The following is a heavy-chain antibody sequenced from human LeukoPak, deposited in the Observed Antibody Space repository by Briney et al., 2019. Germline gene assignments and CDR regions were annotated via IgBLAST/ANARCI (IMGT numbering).Heavy chain of an antibody. D-gene: IGHD3-10*01. CDR1: GGSISRSSYY. Sequence: SETLSLTCTVSGGSISRSSYYWGWIRQPPGKGLEWIGTIYYSGSTYYNPSLKSRVTISVDTSKNQFSLKLSSVTAADTAVYYCTREISGSCDYWGQGTLVTVSS. CDR2: IYYSGST. V-gene: IGHV4-39*01. J-gene: IGHJ4*02. CDR3: TREISGSCDY.